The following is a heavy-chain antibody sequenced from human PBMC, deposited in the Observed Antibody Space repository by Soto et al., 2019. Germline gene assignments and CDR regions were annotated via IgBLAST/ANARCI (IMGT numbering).Heavy chain of an antibody. CDR1: GFTFSSYA. V-gene: IGHV3-23*01. D-gene: IGHD4-17*01. Sequence: PVGSLRLSCAASGFTFSSYAMSWVRQAPGKGLEWVSAISGSGGSTYYADSVKGRFTISRDNSKNTLYLQMNSLRAEDTAVYYCAKDYGDYQYYYYYYMDVWGKGTTVTVSS. CDR3: AKDYGDYQYYYYYYMDV. CDR2: ISGSGGST. J-gene: IGHJ6*03.